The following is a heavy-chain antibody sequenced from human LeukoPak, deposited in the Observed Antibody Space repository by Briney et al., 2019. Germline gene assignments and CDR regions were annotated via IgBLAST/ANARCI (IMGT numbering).Heavy chain of an antibody. CDR2: ISYDGSNK. V-gene: IGHV3-30*18. CDR3: AKSWEQWLVRGFDY. CDR1: GFTFSSYG. Sequence: TGGSLRLSCAAAGFTFSSYGMHWVRQAPGNGLEWVAVISYDGSNKYYAYSVKGRFTISRDNSNNTLYLQMNSLRAEDTSVYYCAKSWEQWLVRGFDYWGQGTLVLVSS. D-gene: IGHD6-19*01. J-gene: IGHJ4*02.